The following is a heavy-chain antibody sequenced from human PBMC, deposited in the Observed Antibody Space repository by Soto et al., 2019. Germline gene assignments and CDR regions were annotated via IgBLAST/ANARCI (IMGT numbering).Heavy chain of an antibody. D-gene: IGHD2-15*01. CDR3: ASVVVGSTRQSGSDH. CDR2: IHSRVGT. J-gene: IGHJ4*02. CDR1: LGSVTTADYF. V-gene: IGHV4-39*02. Sequence: QLQESGPGLVKPSETLSLTCTVSLGSVTTADYFWAWIRKPPGKGLEFIGSIHSRVGTFYSPSLKSPVSISIDESKNLFSLRVTSVTAGETAGYFCASVVVGSTRQSGSDHWGQGTLVTVS.